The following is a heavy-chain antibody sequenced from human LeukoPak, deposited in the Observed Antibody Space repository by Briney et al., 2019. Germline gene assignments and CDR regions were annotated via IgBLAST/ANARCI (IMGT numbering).Heavy chain of an antibody. CDR2: INHSGST. V-gene: IGHV4-34*01. Sequence: PSETLSLTCAVYGGSFSGDYWSRMREPPGKGVGWIGEINHSGSTNYNPSLKSRVTISVDTSKNQFSLKLSSVTAADTAVYYCARGLILMPRPFDYWGQGTLVTVPS. CDR3: ARGLILMPRPFDY. J-gene: IGHJ4*02. CDR1: GGSFSGDY. D-gene: IGHD3-16*01.